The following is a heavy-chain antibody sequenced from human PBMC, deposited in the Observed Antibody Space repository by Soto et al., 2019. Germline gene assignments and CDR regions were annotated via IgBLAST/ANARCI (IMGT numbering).Heavy chain of an antibody. CDR3: ARCIHPNSHGYYYYYYYGMDV. CDR2: IYPGDSDT. J-gene: IGHJ6*02. D-gene: IGHD5-18*01. CDR1: GYSFTSYW. Sequence: PGESLKISCKGSGYSFTSYWIGWVRQMPGKGLEWMGIIYPGDSDTRYSPSFQGQVTISADKSISTAYLQWSSLKASDTAMYYCARCIHPNSHGYYYYYYYGMDVWGQGTTVTVSS. V-gene: IGHV5-51*01.